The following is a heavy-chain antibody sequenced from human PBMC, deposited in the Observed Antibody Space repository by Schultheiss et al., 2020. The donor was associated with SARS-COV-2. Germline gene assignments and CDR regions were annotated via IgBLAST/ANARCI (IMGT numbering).Heavy chain of an antibody. V-gene: IGHV4-30-2*04. D-gene: IGHD4-17*01. CDR2: IYHSGST. J-gene: IGHJ4*02. CDR3: ARGANYGDHPWWY. Sequence: SWVRQAPGKGLEWIGYIYHSGSTYYNPSLKSRVTISVDTSKNQCSLKLSSVTAADTAVYYCARGANYGDHPWWYWGQGTLVTVSS.